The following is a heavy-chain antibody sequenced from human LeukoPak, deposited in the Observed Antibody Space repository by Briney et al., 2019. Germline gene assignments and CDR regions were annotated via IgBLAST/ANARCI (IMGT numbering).Heavy chain of an antibody. CDR1: VGSIGSYY. V-gene: IGHV4-59*01. CDR2: IHDTGST. CDR3: ARGRSGGDWFDP. D-gene: IGHD3-10*01. Sequence: SETLSLTCTVSVGSIGSYYWSWIRQPPGKGLEWIGYIHDTGSTKYNPSLMSRVTISVDTSRNHLSLKLTAVTDADTAVYYCARGRSGGDWFDPWGQGTLVTVSS. J-gene: IGHJ5*02.